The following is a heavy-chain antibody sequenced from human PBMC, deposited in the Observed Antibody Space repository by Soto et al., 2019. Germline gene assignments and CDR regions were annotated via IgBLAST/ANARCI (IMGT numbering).Heavy chain of an antibody. CDR3: ARDGLGYCSGGSCSAYNWFDP. V-gene: IGHV4-59*01. D-gene: IGHD2-15*01. CDR1: GCSIRSYY. Sequence: SETLSLPCPVSGCSIRSYYWSWLRQPPGKGLEWIGHIYYSGSTNYNPSLKSRVTMSIDTSKNQFSLKLSSVTAADTAVYYCARDGLGYCSGGSCSAYNWFDPWGQGTLVTVSS. J-gene: IGHJ5*02. CDR2: IYYSGST.